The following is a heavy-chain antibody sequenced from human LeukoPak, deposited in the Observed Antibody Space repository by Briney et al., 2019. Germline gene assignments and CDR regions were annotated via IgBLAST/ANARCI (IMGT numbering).Heavy chain of an antibody. J-gene: IGHJ4*02. D-gene: IGHD6-19*01. CDR1: GFTFSNSA. CDR3: AKSRLRGFSTGWPLDS. CDR2: ISGGGATT. Sequence: GGSLRLSCAASGFTFSNSAMTWVRQAPGKGLDWVSTISGGGATTYYADSVKGRFTISRDNSKNTMSLQMNSLRPEDTAVYYCAKSRLRGFSTGWPLDSWGQGTLVTVSS. V-gene: IGHV3-23*01.